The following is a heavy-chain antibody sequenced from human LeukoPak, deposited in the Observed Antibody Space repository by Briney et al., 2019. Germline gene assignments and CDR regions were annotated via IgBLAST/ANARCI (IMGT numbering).Heavy chain of an antibody. CDR2: INHSGST. Sequence: SETLSLTCAVYGGSFSGYYWSWIRQPPGKGLEWIGEINHSGSTNYNPSLKSRVTISVDTSKNQFSLKLSSVTAADTAVYYCARGFGSRGVLEWFDPWGQGTLVTVSS. V-gene: IGHV4-34*01. J-gene: IGHJ5*02. CDR1: GGSFSGYY. D-gene: IGHD3-10*01. CDR3: ARGFGSRGVLEWFDP.